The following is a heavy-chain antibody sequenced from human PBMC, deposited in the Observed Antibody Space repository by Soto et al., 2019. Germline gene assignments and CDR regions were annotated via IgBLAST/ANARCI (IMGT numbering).Heavy chain of an antibody. J-gene: IGHJ4*02. CDR2: ISYDGSYQ. CDR1: GFAFNKFG. Sequence: QVQLVESGGGVVQPGTSLRLSCEASGFAFNKFGMHWVRQAPGKGLEWVAFISYDGSYQYYADSVQGRLTITRDNSMNTLNMQLNSLRREDTAVYYCAKGGEAGGVLGDHWGQGTLVTVSS. CDR3: AKGGEAGGVLGDH. V-gene: IGHV3-30*18. D-gene: IGHD2-8*01.